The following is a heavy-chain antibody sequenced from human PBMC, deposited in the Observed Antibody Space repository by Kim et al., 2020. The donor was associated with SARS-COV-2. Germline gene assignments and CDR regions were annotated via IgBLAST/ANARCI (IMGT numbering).Heavy chain of an antibody. CDR3: ARDRGLIAAAGTDYFDY. J-gene: IGHJ4*02. D-gene: IGHD6-13*01. CDR1: GGSISSSNW. CDR2: IYHSGST. Sequence: SETLSLTCAVSGGSISSSNWWSWVRQPPGKGLEWIGEIYHSGSTNYNPSLKSRVTISVDKSKNQFSLKLSSVTAADTAVYYCARDRGLIAAAGTDYFDYWGQGTLDTVSS. V-gene: IGHV4-4*02.